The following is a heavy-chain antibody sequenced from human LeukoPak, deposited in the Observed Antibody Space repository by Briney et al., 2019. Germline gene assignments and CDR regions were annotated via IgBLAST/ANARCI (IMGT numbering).Heavy chain of an antibody. CDR3: TRSGSDIVVVPAASDY. CDR1: GFTLSTSG. J-gene: IGHJ4*02. Sequence: PGGSLRLSCAASGFTLSTSGMHWVRQAPGKGLEWVAVIWYDGNHKYYGDSAKGRFTISRDISKNSLHLQMNSLRAEDTAVYYCTRSGSDIVVVPAASDYWGQGTLVTVSS. D-gene: IGHD2-2*01. V-gene: IGHV3-33*01. CDR2: IWYDGNHK.